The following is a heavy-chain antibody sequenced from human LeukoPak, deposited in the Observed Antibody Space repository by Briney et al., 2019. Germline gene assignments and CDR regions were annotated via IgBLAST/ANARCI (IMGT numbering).Heavy chain of an antibody. Sequence: PGGSLRLSCAASGFTFDDYAMHWVRQAPGKSLEWVSGISWNSGSIGYADSVKGRFTISRDNAKNSLYLQMNSLRAEDTALYYCAKDVRFLEWAQQRSDAFDIWGQGTMVTVSS. CDR2: ISWNSGSI. CDR3: AKDVRFLEWAQQRSDAFDI. J-gene: IGHJ3*02. V-gene: IGHV3-9*01. D-gene: IGHD3-3*01. CDR1: GFTFDDYA.